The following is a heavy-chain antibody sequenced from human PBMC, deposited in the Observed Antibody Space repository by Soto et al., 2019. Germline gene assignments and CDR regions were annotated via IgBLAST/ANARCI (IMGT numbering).Heavy chain of an antibody. V-gene: IGHV3-30*15. CDR1: GFTLNTYA. CDR3: ATAGVQYVVSGLYHFQS. D-gene: IGHD1-1*01. J-gene: IGHJ4*02. CDR2: ISYNGKNK. Sequence: QVQLVESGGGVVQLGTSLRLSCAASGFTLNTYAMHWVRQVPGKGLEWVAFISYNGKNKYYGNSVKGRFTISRDDSANTLYLQMSSLRSEDTAVYYCATAGVQYVVSGLYHFQSWGRGTLVPVSS.